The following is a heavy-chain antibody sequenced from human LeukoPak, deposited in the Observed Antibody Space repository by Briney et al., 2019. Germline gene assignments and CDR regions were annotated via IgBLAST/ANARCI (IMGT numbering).Heavy chain of an antibody. CDR1: GYSFTSYW. J-gene: IGHJ4*02. CDR2: IYPGDSDT. CDR3: ARAKGSYYLFDY. V-gene: IGHV5-51*01. Sequence: GESLKISCKGFGYSFTSYWDVWVRQMPGKGLEWMGIIYPGDSDTSYRPSFQGQVTISADKSISTAYLQWSGLKASDTAMYYCARAKGSYYLFDYWGQGTLVTVSS. D-gene: IGHD1-26*01.